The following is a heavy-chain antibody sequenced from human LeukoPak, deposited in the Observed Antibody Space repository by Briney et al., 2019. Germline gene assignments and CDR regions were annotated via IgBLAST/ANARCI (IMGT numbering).Heavy chain of an antibody. CDR2: IIPIFGTA. J-gene: IGHJ5*02. CDR3: ASSYQLLNNWFDP. Sequence: ASVKVSCKASGGTFSSYAISWARQAPGQGLEWMGGIIPIFGTANYAQKFQGRVTITADESTSTAYMELSSLRSEDTAVYYCASSYQLLNNWFDPWGQGTLVTVSS. CDR1: GGTFSSYA. D-gene: IGHD2-2*01. V-gene: IGHV1-69*13.